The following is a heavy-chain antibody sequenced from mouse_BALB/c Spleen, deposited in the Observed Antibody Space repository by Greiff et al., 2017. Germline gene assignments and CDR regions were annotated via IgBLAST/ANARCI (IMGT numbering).Heavy chain of an antibody. CDR3: ARRDGYYEGAMDY. CDR2: ILPGSGST. V-gene: IGHV1-9*01. D-gene: IGHD2-3*01. Sequence: LVESGAELMKPGASVKISCKATGYTFSSYWIEWVKQRPGHGLEWIGEILPGSGSTNYNEKFKGKATFTADTSSNTAYMQLSSLTSEDSAVYYCARRDGYYEGAMDYWGQGTSVTVSS. J-gene: IGHJ4*01. CDR1: GYTFSSYW.